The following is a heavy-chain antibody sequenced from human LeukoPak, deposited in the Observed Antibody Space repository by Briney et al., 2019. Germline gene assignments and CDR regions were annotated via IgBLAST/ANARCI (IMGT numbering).Heavy chain of an antibody. CDR1: GYTFTSYG. V-gene: IGHV1-46*01. CDR3: ARDFDIYGDLDY. CDR2: INPSGGST. J-gene: IGHJ4*02. Sequence: ASVKVSCKASGYTFTSYGISSVRQSPGQGLEWMGIINPSGGSTSYAQKFQGRVTMTRDMSTSTVYMELSSLRSEDTAVYYCARDFDIYGDLDYWGQGTLVTVSS. D-gene: IGHD4-17*01.